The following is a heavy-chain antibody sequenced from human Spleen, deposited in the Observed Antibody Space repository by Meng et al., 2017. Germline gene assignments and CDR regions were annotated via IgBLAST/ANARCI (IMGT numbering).Heavy chain of an antibody. CDR3: ARGPTTMAHDFDY. J-gene: IGHJ4*02. D-gene: IGHD4-11*01. CDR1: GGSFSDYY. CDR2: INHSGST. Sequence: QLQQLGAGLFKPSETLSLTCVVSGGSFSDYYWSWIRQPPGKGLEWIGEINHSGSTNYNPSLESRATISVDTSQNNLSLKLSSVTAADSAVYYCARGPTTMAHDFDYWGQGTLVTVSS. V-gene: IGHV4-34*01.